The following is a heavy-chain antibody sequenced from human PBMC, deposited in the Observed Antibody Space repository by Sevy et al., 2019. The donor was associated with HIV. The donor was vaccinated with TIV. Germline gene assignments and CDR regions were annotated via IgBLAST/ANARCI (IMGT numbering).Heavy chain of an antibody. Sequence: ASVKVSCKASGYTFTGYYMHWVRQAPGQGLEWMGWINPNSGGTNYAQKFQGRVTMTRDTSISTAYMELGRLRSDDTAVYYCARVRYCSGGSCYSSYYYYGMDVWGQGTTVTVSS. J-gene: IGHJ6*02. V-gene: IGHV1-2*02. D-gene: IGHD2-15*01. CDR2: INPNSGGT. CDR3: ARVRYCSGGSCYSSYYYYGMDV. CDR1: GYTFTGYY.